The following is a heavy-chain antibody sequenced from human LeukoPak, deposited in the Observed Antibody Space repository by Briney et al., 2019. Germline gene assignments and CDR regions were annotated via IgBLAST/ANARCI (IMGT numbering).Heavy chain of an antibody. CDR2: ISYDGSNK. J-gene: IGHJ6*02. V-gene: IGHV3-30*18. CDR1: GFTFSSYG. D-gene: IGHD2-21*02. Sequence: GGSPRLSCAASGFTFSSYGMHWVRQAPGKGLEWVAVISYDGSNKYYADSVKGRFTISRDNSKNTLYLQMNSLRAGDTAVYYCAKEVVTTYYYYYGMDVWGQGTTVTVSS. CDR3: AKEVVTTYYYYYGMDV.